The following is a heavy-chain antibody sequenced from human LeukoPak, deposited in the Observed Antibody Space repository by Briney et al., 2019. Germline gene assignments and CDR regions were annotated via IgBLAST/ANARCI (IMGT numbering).Heavy chain of an antibody. J-gene: IGHJ4*02. Sequence: PGGSLRLSCAASGFTFSSYGMHWVRQAPGKGLEWVAVIWYDGSNKYYADSVKGRFTISRDNSKNTLYLQMNSLRAEDTVVYYCAKDCGGGSCFDYWGQGTLVTVSS. V-gene: IGHV3-33*06. CDR3: AKDCGGGSCFDY. CDR1: GFTFSSYG. CDR2: IWYDGSNK. D-gene: IGHD2-15*01.